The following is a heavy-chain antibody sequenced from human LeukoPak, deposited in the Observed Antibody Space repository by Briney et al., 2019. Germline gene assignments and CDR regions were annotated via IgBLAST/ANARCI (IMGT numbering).Heavy chain of an antibody. CDR2: IYYSGST. V-gene: IGHV4-61*01. Sequence: SETLSLTCSVSGGSVSSGNYYWSWIRQPPGKGLEWIGYIYYSGSTNYNLSLKSRVTISVDTSENQFSLKLSSVTAADTAVYYCARDPSGYFNYWGQGTLATVSS. CDR3: ARDPSGYFNY. D-gene: IGHD3-22*01. CDR1: GGSVSSGNYY. J-gene: IGHJ4*02.